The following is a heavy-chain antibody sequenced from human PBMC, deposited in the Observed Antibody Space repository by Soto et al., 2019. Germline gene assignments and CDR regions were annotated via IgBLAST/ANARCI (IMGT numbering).Heavy chain of an antibody. J-gene: IGHJ4*02. CDR2: INPNSGGT. Sequence: ASVKVSCKASGYTFTAYYLHWVRQAPGQGLEWMGWINPNSGGTNYAQKFQGRVTMTGDTSISTVYMELTRLTSDDTAVYYCAIRGDKTIEARFYYWGRGSVVPVSA. D-gene: IGHD3-16*01. V-gene: IGHV1-2*02. CDR1: GYTFTAYY. CDR3: AIRGDKTIEARFYY.